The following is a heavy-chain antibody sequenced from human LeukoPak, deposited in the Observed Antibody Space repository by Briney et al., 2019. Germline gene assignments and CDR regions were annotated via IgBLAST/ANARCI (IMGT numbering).Heavy chain of an antibody. D-gene: IGHD4/OR15-4a*01. J-gene: IGHJ4*02. V-gene: IGHV3-23*01. CDR3: AKSDYGGIYNPFDY. CDR1: GFTFSSYA. Sequence: TGGSLRLSCAASGFTFSSYAMSWVRQAPGKGLEWASAISGSGGSTYYADSVKGRFTISRDNSKNTLYLQMNSLRAEDTAVYYCAKSDYGGIYNPFDYWGQGTLVTVSS. CDR2: ISGSGGST.